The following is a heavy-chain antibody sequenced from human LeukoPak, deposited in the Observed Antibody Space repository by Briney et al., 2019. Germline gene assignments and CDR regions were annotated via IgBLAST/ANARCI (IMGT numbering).Heavy chain of an antibody. J-gene: IGHJ6*03. D-gene: IGHD2-15*01. CDR3: AREGSRRLYMDV. CDR2: INHSGST. V-gene: IGHV4-34*01. Sequence: SETLSLTCAVYGGSFSGYYWSWIRQPPGKGLEWIGEINHSGSTNYNPSLKSRVTISIDISKNQFSLRVTSLTAADSAVYFCAREGSRRLYMDVWSRGTTIVVSS. CDR1: GGSFSGYY.